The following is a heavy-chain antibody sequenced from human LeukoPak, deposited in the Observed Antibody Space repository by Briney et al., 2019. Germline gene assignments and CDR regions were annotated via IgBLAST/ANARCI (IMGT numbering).Heavy chain of an antibody. D-gene: IGHD2-2*01. CDR1: GGSISSYY. Sequence: SETLSLTCTVSGGSISSYYWSWLRQSPGKGLEWIGYIYYSGSTNYNPSLKSRVTISVDTSKNQFSLKLSSVTAADTAVYYCARRSEYHWFDPWGQGTLVTVSS. CDR2: IYYSGST. V-gene: IGHV4-59*08. J-gene: IGHJ5*02. CDR3: ARRSEYHWFDP.